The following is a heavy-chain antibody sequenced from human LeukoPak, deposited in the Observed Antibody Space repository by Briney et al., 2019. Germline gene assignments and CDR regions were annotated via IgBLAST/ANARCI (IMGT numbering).Heavy chain of an antibody. Sequence: PGGSLRLSCAVSGFAFSRSWMTWIRQAPGKGLEFVANIKEDGGRENFASSVKGRFTISRDNAKDSLYLQMNNLRVEDTAVYYCARDGGYSAFDYWGQGALVTVSS. D-gene: IGHD1-26*01. CDR2: IKEDGGRE. CDR1: GFAFSRSW. J-gene: IGHJ4*02. V-gene: IGHV3-7*01. CDR3: ARDGGYSAFDY.